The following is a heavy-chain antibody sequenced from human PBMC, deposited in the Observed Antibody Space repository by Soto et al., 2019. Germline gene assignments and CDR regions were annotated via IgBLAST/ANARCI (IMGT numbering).Heavy chain of an antibody. J-gene: IGHJ4*02. CDR1: GGTFSGSA. V-gene: IGHV1-69*13. Sequence: SVEVSCKSSGGTFSGSAISWVGQTPGQGLEWMGGIIPIFGTANYAQKFQGRVTITADESTSTAYMELSSLRSEDTALYYCANEYSSRWDPFFDDCGQGTLVTV. D-gene: IGHD6-13*01. CDR3: ANEYSSRWDPFFDD. CDR2: IIPIFGTA.